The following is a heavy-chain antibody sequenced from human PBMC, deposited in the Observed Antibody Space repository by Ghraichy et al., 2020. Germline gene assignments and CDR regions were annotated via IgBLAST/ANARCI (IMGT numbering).Heavy chain of an antibody. D-gene: IGHD6-6*01. CDR2: IYSTGNT. CDR3: ARSSFHYYGMDV. CDR1: GDSITLSGYY. Sequence: SETLSLTCTVSGDSITLSGYYWGWIRQPPGKELEGIGTIYSTGNTYYHPSLKSRVTLSVDTSKNQFSLKLTSVSAADTAVYYCARSSFHYYGMDVWGQGTTVTVSS. V-gene: IGHV4-39*01. J-gene: IGHJ6*02.